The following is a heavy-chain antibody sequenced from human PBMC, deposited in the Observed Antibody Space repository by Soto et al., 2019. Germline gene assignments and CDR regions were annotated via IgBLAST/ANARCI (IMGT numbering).Heavy chain of an antibody. Sequence: QVQLVESGGGVVQPGRSLRLSCAASGFTFSSYAMHWVRQAPGKGLEWVAVISYDGSNKYYADSVKGRFTISRDNSKNTLYLQMNSLRAEDTAVYYCAMTWSSSWYLPIDYWGQGTLVTVSS. D-gene: IGHD6-13*01. CDR1: GFTFSSYA. CDR3: AMTWSSSWYLPIDY. CDR2: ISYDGSNK. V-gene: IGHV3-30-3*01. J-gene: IGHJ4*02.